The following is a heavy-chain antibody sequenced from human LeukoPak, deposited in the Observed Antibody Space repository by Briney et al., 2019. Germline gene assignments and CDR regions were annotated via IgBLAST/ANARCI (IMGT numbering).Heavy chain of an antibody. CDR3: LRDLNWSLDQ. Sequence: PGGSLRLSCAASGFTFSNYMMHWVRQAPGKGLVWVSRIKSDGITITYADSVKGRFTISRDNAKNTLYLQMNSLRAEDTAVYYCLRDLNWSLDQWGPGTLVTVSS. CDR2: IKSDGITI. D-gene: IGHD1-20*01. V-gene: IGHV3-74*01. CDR1: GFTFSNYM. J-gene: IGHJ4*02.